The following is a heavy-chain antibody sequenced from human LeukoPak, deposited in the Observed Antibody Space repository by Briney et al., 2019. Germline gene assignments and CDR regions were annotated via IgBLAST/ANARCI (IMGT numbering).Heavy chain of an antibody. J-gene: IGHJ4*02. Sequence: QPGGSLRLSCAASGLTVSSNYMSWVRQAPGKGLEWVSVIYSGGSTYYADSVKGRFTISRDNSKNTLYLQMNSLRAEDTAVYYCARAPSEWELIDWGQGTLVTVSS. CDR1: GLTVSSNY. D-gene: IGHD1-26*01. V-gene: IGHV3-53*05. CDR3: ARAPSEWELID. CDR2: IYSGGST.